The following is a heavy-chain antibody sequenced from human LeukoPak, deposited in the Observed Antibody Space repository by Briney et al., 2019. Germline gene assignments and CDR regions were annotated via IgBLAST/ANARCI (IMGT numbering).Heavy chain of an antibody. CDR2: IYTSGST. J-gene: IGHJ3*02. CDR1: GGSISSGSYY. V-gene: IGHV4-61*02. Sequence: PSETLSLTCTVSGGSISSGSYYWSWIRQPAGKGLEWIGRIYTSGSTNYNPSLKSRVTISVDTSKNQFSLKLSSVTAADTAVYYCARVEVVIVAFDIWGQGTMVTVSS. D-gene: IGHD2-21*01. CDR3: ARVEVVIVAFDI.